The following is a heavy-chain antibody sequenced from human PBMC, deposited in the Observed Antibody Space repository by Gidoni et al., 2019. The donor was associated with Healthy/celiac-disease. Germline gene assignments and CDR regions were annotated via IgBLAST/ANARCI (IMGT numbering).Heavy chain of an antibody. CDR3: ARDQKMVGPYYYGMDV. CDR2: ISSSSSTI. V-gene: IGHV3-48*04. J-gene: IGHJ6*02. D-gene: IGHD2-8*01. Sequence: EVQLVESGGGLVQPGGSLRLSCAASGFTFSSYSMNWVRQAPGKGLEWVSYISSSSSTIYYADSVKGRFTISRDNAKNSLYLQMNSLRAEDTAVYYCARDQKMVGPYYYGMDVWGQGTTVTVSS. CDR1: GFTFSSYS.